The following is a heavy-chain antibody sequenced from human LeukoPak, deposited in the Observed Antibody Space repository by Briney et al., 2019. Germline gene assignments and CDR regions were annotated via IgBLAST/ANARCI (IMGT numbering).Heavy chain of an antibody. Sequence: ASVKVSCKASGYTFTSCDINWVRQATGQGLEWMGWMNPNSGNTGYAQKFQGRVTMTRNTSISTAYMELSSLRSEDTAVYYCAYSRYYYDSSGPQYYYYGMDVWGQGTTVTVSS. J-gene: IGHJ6*02. CDR3: AYSRYYYDSSGPQYYYYGMDV. D-gene: IGHD3-22*01. CDR1: GYTFTSCD. V-gene: IGHV1-8*01. CDR2: MNPNSGNT.